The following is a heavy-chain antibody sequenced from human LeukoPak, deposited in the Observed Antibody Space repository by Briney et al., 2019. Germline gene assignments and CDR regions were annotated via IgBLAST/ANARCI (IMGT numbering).Heavy chain of an antibody. D-gene: IGHD2-21*02. CDR3: ARDFCGGDCYSNYYYYMDV. Sequence: GGSLRLSCAAPGFTFSDYYMSWIRQAPGKGLEWVSYISSSGSTICYADSVKGRFTISRDNAKNSLYLQMNSLRAEDTAVYYCARDFCGGDCYSNYYYYMDVWGKGTTVTVSS. CDR1: GFTFSDYY. CDR2: ISSSGSTI. J-gene: IGHJ6*03. V-gene: IGHV3-11*04.